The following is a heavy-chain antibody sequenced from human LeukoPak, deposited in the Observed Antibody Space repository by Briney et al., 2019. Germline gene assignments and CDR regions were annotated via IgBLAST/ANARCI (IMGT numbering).Heavy chain of an antibody. Sequence: GGSLRLSCAASGFTFSTYGMHWVRQAPGKGLEWVGRIRSKANSYATAYAASVKGRFTISRDDSKNTAYLQMNSLKTEDTAVYYCTRETYGDYVRTGYYYYMDVWGKGTTVTVSS. J-gene: IGHJ6*03. CDR3: TRETYGDYVRTGYYYYMDV. CDR1: GFTFSTYG. D-gene: IGHD4-17*01. V-gene: IGHV3-73*01. CDR2: IRSKANSYAT.